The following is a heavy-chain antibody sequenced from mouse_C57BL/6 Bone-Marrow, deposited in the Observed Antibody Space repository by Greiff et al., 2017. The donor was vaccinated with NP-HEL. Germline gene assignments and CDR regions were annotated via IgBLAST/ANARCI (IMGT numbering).Heavy chain of an antibody. CDR2: IRNKANNHAT. D-gene: IGHD3-2*01. CDR1: GFTFSDAW. J-gene: IGHJ2*01. Sequence: EVQLVESGGGLVQPGGSMKLSCAASGFTFSDAWMDWVRQSPEKGLEWVAEIRNKANNHATYYAESVKGRFTISRDDSKSSVYLQMNSLRAEDTGIYYCTSLSLTGYYFDYWGQGTTLTVSS. V-gene: IGHV6-6*01. CDR3: TSLSLTGYYFDY.